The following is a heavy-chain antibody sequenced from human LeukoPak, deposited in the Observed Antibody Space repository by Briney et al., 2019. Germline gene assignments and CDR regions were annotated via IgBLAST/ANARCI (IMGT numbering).Heavy chain of an antibody. Sequence: GASVKVSCKASGYTFASYGFSWVRQAPGQGLEWMGWISAYNGYINYAQKFQGRVIMYTDTSTSTAHMELRSLTSDDTAVYYCARVWELRNYYHRYYMDVWGKGTTVIISS. D-gene: IGHD1-26*01. CDR1: GYTFASYG. CDR2: ISAYNGYI. V-gene: IGHV1-18*01. J-gene: IGHJ6*03. CDR3: ARVWELRNYYHRYYMDV.